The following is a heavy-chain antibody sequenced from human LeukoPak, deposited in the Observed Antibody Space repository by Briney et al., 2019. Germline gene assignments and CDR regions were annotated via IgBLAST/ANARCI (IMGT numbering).Heavy chain of an antibody. D-gene: IGHD6-19*01. Sequence: GGSLRLSCAASGFTFSSYAMSWVRRAPGKGLEWVSAISGSGGSTYYADSVKGRFTISRDNSKNTLYLQMNSLRAEDTAVYYCAKVPDSRWLVQFDYWGQGTLVTVSS. CDR3: AKVPDSRWLVQFDY. CDR1: GFTFSSYA. V-gene: IGHV3-23*01. CDR2: ISGSGGST. J-gene: IGHJ4*02.